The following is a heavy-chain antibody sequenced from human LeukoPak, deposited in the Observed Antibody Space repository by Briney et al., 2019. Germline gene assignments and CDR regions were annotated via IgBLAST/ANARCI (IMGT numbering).Heavy chain of an antibody. CDR3: ARDQPYSSGWYYYYYMDV. Sequence: PGGSLRLSCAASGFTFSSYWMSWVRQAPGKGLEWVANIKQGGSEKYYVDSVKGRFTISRDNAKNSLYLQMNSLRAEDTAVYYCARDQPYSSGWYYYYYMDVWGKGTTVTVSS. CDR2: IKQGGSEK. V-gene: IGHV3-7*01. J-gene: IGHJ6*03. CDR1: GFTFSSYW. D-gene: IGHD6-19*01.